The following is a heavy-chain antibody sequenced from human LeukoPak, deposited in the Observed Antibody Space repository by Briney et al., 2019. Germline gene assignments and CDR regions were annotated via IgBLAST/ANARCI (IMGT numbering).Heavy chain of an antibody. V-gene: IGHV3-15*01. CDR2: IKSKTDGGTT. J-gene: IGHJ4*02. CDR1: GFTFSRYA. Sequence: PGGSLRLSCSASGFTFSRYAMHWVRQAPGKGLEWVGRIKSKTDGGTTDYAAPVRGRFTISRDDSKNTLYLQMNSLRTEDTAVYYCNANYDTSDYWGQGTLVTVSS. CDR3: NANYDTSDY. D-gene: IGHD3-9*01.